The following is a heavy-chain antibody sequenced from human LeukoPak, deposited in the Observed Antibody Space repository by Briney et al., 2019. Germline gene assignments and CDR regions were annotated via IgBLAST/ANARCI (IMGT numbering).Heavy chain of an antibody. D-gene: IGHD5-24*01. V-gene: IGHV4-39*07. CDR1: GGSISSSSYY. CDR2: INHSGST. CDR3: ARGLPDGYNSYYFDY. Sequence: SETLSLTCTVSGGSISSSSYYWGWIRQPPGKGLEWIGEINHSGSTNYNPSLKSRVTISVDTSKNQFSLKLSSVTAADTAVYYCARGLPDGYNSYYFDYWGQGTLVTVSS. J-gene: IGHJ4*02.